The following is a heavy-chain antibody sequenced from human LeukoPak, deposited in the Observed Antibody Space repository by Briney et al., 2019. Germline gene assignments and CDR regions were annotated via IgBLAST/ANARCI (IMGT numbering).Heavy chain of an antibody. CDR1: GFTCSSYS. Sequence: GGSLRLSCAASGFTCSSYSMNWVRQAPGKGLEWVSSISSSSSYIYYADSVKGRFTISRDNAKNSLYLQMNSLRAEDTAVYYCARLVVVAANAFDIWGQGTMVTVSS. CDR2: ISSSSSYI. CDR3: ARLVVVAANAFDI. V-gene: IGHV3-21*01. D-gene: IGHD2-15*01. J-gene: IGHJ3*02.